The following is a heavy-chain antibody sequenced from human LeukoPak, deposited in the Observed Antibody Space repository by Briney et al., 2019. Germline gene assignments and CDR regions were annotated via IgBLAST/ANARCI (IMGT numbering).Heavy chain of an antibody. CDR1: GFTFSSYS. J-gene: IGHJ4*02. CDR3: ARDFGYSGSYFPSYYFDY. CDR2: ISSGSSYI. V-gene: IGHV3-21*01. Sequence: PGGSLRLSCAASGFTFSSYSMNWVRQAPGKGLEWVSSISSGSSYIYYADSVKGRFTISRDNAKNSLYVQMNSLRAEDTAVYYCARDFGYSGSYFPSYYFDYWGQGTLVTVSS. D-gene: IGHD1-26*01.